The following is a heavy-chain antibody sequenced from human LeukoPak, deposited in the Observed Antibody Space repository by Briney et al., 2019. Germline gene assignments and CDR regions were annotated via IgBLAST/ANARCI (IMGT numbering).Heavy chain of an antibody. CDR1: GYTFTGYY. CDR2: INPNSGGT. Sequence: GASVKVSCKASGYTFTGYYMHWVRQAPGQGLEWMGWINPNSGGTNYAQKFQGRVTMTRDTSISTAYMELSRLRSDDTAVYYCARDFRDYDFWSGYRNWFDPWGQGTLVTVSS. J-gene: IGHJ5*02. V-gene: IGHV1-2*02. D-gene: IGHD3-3*01. CDR3: ARDFRDYDFWSGYRNWFDP.